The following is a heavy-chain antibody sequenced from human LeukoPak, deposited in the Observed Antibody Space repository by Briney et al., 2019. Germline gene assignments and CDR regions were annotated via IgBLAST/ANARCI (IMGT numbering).Heavy chain of an antibody. J-gene: IGHJ4*02. Sequence: GGSLRLSCVASGITFSNYAVSWVRQAPEKGLDWVSVISGSAHKIRYADSVKGRFTISRGNSENIVYLQMNNLRVEDTAVYYCAGRPTGYSSGYIHWGQGTLVTVSS. V-gene: IGHV3-23*01. CDR1: GITFSNYA. CDR2: ISGSAHKI. D-gene: IGHD5-18*01. CDR3: AGRPTGYSSGYIH.